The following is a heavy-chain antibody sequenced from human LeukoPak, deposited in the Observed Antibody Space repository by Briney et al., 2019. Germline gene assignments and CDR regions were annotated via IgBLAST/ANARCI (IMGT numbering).Heavy chain of an antibody. V-gene: IGHV3-20*04. J-gene: IGHJ4*02. CDR1: GFTFDDYG. D-gene: IGHD4-17*01. CDR3: AKDMRATVTTVDY. CDR2: INWNGGST. Sequence: GGSLRLSCAASGFTFDDYGMTWVREAPGKGLRWVSGINWNGGSTGYADSVKGRFTISRDNAKNSLYLQMNSLRAEDTALYYCAKDMRATVTTVDYWGQGTLVTVSS.